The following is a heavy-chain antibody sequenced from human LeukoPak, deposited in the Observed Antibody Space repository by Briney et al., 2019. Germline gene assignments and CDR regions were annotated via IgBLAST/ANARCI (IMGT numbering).Heavy chain of an antibody. Sequence: ASVKVSCKASGYTFTSYYMHWVRQAPGQGLEWMGIINPSGGSTSHAQKFQGRVTMTRDTSTSTVYMELSSLRSEDTAVYYCARRWVRGAVGSWFDPWGQGTLVTVSS. CDR3: ARRWVRGAVGSWFDP. CDR2: INPSGGST. CDR1: GYTFTSYY. V-gene: IGHV1-46*01. J-gene: IGHJ5*02. D-gene: IGHD3-10*01.